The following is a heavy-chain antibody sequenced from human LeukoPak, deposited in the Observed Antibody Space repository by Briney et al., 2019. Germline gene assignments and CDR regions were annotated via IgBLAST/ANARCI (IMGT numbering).Heavy chain of an antibody. CDR2: IYYSGST. J-gene: IGHJ6*03. Sequence: SETLSLTCIVSGGSISSSSYYWGWIRQPPGKGLEWIGSIYYSGSTYYNPSLKSRVTISVDTSKNQFSLKLSSVTAADTAVYYCARHIYDSSGYYTPAYYYYYMDVWGKGTTVTISS. CDR1: GGSISSSSYY. V-gene: IGHV4-39*01. D-gene: IGHD3-22*01. CDR3: ARHIYDSSGYYTPAYYYYYMDV.